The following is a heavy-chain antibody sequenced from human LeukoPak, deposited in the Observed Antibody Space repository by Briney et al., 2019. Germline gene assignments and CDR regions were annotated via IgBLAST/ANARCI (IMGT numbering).Heavy chain of an antibody. CDR3: ARDLGYCSGGSCYEGDYYYYYGMDV. CDR2: ISYDGSNK. V-gene: IGHV3-30*04. D-gene: IGHD2-15*01. J-gene: IGHJ6*02. CDR1: GFTFSSYA. Sequence: GGSLRLSCAASGFTFSSYAMHWVRQAPGKGLEWVAVISYDGSNKYYADSVKGRFTISRDNSKNTLYLQMNSLRAEDTAVYYCARDLGYCSGGSCYEGDYYYYYGMDVWGQGTTVIVSS.